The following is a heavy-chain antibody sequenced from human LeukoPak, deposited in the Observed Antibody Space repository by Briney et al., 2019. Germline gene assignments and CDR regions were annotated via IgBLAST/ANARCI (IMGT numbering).Heavy chain of an antibody. V-gene: IGHV3-30*02. CDR3: AKDKDPWKSTAISDFDY. Sequence: GGSLRLSCAASGFTFSTYGRHWVRQAPGKGLEWVAFIRYDGTNKYYADSVKGRFTISRDNSKNTLYLQMNSLRGEDTAVYFCAKDKDPWKSTAISDFDYWGQGTLVTVSS. CDR2: IRYDGTNK. D-gene: IGHD1-1*01. J-gene: IGHJ4*02. CDR1: GFTFSTYG.